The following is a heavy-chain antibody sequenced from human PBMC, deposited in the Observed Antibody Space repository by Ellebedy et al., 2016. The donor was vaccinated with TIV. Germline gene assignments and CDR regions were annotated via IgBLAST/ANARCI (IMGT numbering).Heavy chain of an antibody. Sequence: GGSLRLSCAASGFTFSSYAMHWVRQAPGKGLEWVAVISYDGSNQYYADSVKGRFTISRDNAKNSLYLQMNSLRAEDTAVYYCARDYGETFGYYYGMDVWGQGTTVTVSS. CDR2: ISYDGSNQ. D-gene: IGHD4-17*01. J-gene: IGHJ6*02. CDR1: GFTFSSYA. CDR3: ARDYGETFGYYYGMDV. V-gene: IGHV3-30*07.